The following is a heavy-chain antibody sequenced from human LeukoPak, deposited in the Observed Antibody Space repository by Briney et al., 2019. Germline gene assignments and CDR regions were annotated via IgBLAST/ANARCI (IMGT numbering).Heavy chain of an antibody. Sequence: GASVKVSCKVSGYTLNELSMHWGRQAPGHGLEGRGGFDPVDGETIYAQKFQGRITMTKDTSTDTAYMELSSLRSEDTAVYYCATSYGSGSKGYYYYYYMDVWGKGTTVTVSS. CDR1: GYTLNELS. CDR2: FDPVDGET. D-gene: IGHD3-10*01. CDR3: ATSYGSGSKGYYYYYYMDV. V-gene: IGHV1-24*01. J-gene: IGHJ6*03.